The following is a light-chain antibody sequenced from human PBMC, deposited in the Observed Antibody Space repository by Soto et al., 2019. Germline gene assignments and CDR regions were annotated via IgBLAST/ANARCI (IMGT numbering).Light chain of an antibody. V-gene: IGKV1-5*03. Sequence: DIQMTQSPSTLSASVGDRVTITCRASQSINNWLAWYQQRPGTAPKLLIYKASTLHTGVPSRFSGSASGTEFTLTISSLHPDDFATYYCQQYNSYPHTFGQGTKLEIK. CDR1: QSINNW. CDR2: KAS. J-gene: IGKJ2*01. CDR3: QQYNSYPHT.